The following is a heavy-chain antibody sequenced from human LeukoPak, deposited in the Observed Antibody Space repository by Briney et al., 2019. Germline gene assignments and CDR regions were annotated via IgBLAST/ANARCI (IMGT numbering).Heavy chain of an antibody. V-gene: IGHV4-34*01. D-gene: IGHD4-23*01. Sequence: PSETLFLTCAVYGGSFSGYYWSWIRQPPGKGLEWIGEINHSGSTNYNPSLKSRVTISVDTSKNQFSLKLSSVTAADTAVYYCARGGPYGGNLFDYWGQGTLVTVSS. CDR3: ARGGPYGGNLFDY. J-gene: IGHJ4*02. CDR2: INHSGST. CDR1: GGSFSGYY.